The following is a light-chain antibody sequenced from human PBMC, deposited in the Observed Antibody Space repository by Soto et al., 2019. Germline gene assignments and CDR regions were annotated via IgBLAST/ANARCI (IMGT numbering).Light chain of an antibody. CDR1: QNIYINS. J-gene: IGKJ3*01. CDR3: QQYAAPPLT. V-gene: IGKV3-20*01. CDR2: GGS. Sequence: EIVLTQSPDTLSLSPGERATLSCRASQNIYINSLAWYQQRPGQAPRLLIYGGSTRATAVPDRFSGSGSVTDFALTISRLEPEDFAVYYCQQYAAPPLTFGPGTKV.